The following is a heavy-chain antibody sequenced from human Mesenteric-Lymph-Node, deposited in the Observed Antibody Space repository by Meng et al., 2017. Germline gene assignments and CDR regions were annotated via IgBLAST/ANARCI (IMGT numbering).Heavy chain of an antibody. J-gene: IGHJ5*02. CDR3: ARTNYGDYNWFDP. CDR2: IYYSGST. CDR1: GGSISSGGFD. V-gene: IGHV4-31*02. Sequence: VTLQESGPGRVKPSQTLSHTCTVAGGSISSGGFDWSWVRKHPGKGLEWIGYIYYSGSTYYNPSLRSRVATSIDTSKNQFSLKLTSVTAADTAVYFCARTNYGDYNWFDPWGQGTLVTVSS. D-gene: IGHD4-17*01.